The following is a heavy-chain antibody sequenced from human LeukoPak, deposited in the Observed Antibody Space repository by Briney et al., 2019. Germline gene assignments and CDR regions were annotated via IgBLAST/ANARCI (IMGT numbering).Heavy chain of an antibody. CDR1: GFTVSNNY. V-gene: IGHV3-53*01. Sequence: GGSLRLSCAASGFTVSNNYMSWVRQAPGKGLEWVSVIYSGGSTYYTDSVKGRFTISRHSSKHTLYLQMNSLRAEDTAVYYCATVIDNSGSLGFWGQGTLVTVSS. D-gene: IGHD3-22*01. J-gene: IGHJ4*02. CDR2: IYSGGST. CDR3: ATVIDNSGSLGF.